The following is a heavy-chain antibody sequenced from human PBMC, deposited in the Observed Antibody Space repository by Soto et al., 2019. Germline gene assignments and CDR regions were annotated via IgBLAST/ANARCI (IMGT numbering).Heavy chain of an antibody. CDR1: GYTFTSYG. CDR2: ISAYNDNT. V-gene: IGHV1-18*04. D-gene: IGHD4-17*01. CDR3: ARGSRDYIDYYFDY. J-gene: IGHJ4*02. Sequence: QVQLVQXXXEMKKPGASVKVSCKASGYTFTSYGISWVRQAPGQGLEWMGWISAYNDNTKSAQKLQGRVTMTTDTSTSTAYMELRSLRSDDTAVYYCARGSRDYIDYYFDYWGQGTLVTVSS.